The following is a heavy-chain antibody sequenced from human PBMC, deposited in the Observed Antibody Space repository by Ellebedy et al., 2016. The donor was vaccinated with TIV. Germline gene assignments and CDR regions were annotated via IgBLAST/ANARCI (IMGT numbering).Heavy chain of an antibody. J-gene: IGHJ4*02. V-gene: IGHV1-18*04. CDR1: GYKFINYG. Sequence: AASVKVSCKASGYKFINYGYTWVRQAPGQGLEWVGYISSHNGNSNYGKNFEGRVTMTTDRPTATVFMELGSLISDDTAMYYCARTRYSSSWPDFWGQGTLVTV. D-gene: IGHD5-18*01. CDR3: ARTRYSSSWPDF. CDR2: ISSHNGNS.